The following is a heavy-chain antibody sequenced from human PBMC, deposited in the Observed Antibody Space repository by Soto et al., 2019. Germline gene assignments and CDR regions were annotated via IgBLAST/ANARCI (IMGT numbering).Heavy chain of an antibody. CDR2: IYYSGST. V-gene: IGHV4-61*01. J-gene: IGHJ4*02. CDR1: GGSVSSGSYY. CDR3: ARDRSFAGGSGKYYFDY. D-gene: IGHD3-10*01. Sequence: PSETLSLTCTVSGGSVSSGSYYWSWIRQPPGKGLEWIGYIYYSGSTNYNPSLKSRVTISVDTSKNQCSLKLSSVTAADTAVYYCARDRSFAGGSGKYYFDYWGQGTLVTVSS.